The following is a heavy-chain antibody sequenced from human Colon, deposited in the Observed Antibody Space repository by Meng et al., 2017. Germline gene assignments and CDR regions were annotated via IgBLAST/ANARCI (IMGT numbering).Heavy chain of an antibody. CDR3: ASSDYYRSDY. D-gene: IGHD3-22*01. CDR1: GGSTSRSDW. CDR2: TSHSGST. J-gene: IGHJ4*02. V-gene: IGHV4-4*02. Sequence: QVQLQAEGPGQGKPSEALALTCAVCGGSTSRSDWWGWVRQPPGKGLEWIGETSHSGSTNYSPSLKSRVTISLDKSKNQLSLKLNSVTAADTAVYYCASSDYYRSDYWGQGTLVTVSS.